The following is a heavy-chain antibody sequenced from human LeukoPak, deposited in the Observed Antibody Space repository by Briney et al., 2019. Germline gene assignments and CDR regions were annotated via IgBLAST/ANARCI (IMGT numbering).Heavy chain of an antibody. V-gene: IGHV3-23*01. J-gene: IGHJ4*02. D-gene: IGHD6-19*01. CDR2: ISGSAGST. Sequence: GGSVRLSCAASGFTFSSYVMSWVRQAPGKGLEWVSSISGSAGSTYYTDSVKGRFAISRDNSKNTLYLQMNSLRDEDTAVYYCAKDQQWLEYFDYWGQGILVTVSS. CDR1: GFTFSSYV. CDR3: AKDQQWLEYFDY.